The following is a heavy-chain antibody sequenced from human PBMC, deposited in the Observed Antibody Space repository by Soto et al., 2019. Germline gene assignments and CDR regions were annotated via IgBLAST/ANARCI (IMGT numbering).Heavy chain of an antibody. J-gene: IGHJ4*02. CDR1: GGSFSGYY. CDR3: ARGPTRGFDY. CDR2: INHSGST. Sequence: QVQLQQWGAGLLKPSETLSLTCAVYGGSFSGYYWSWIRQPPGKGLEWIGEINHSGSTNYNPSLKSGVTISVDTSKNQFSLKLSSVTAADTAVYYCARGPTRGFDYWGQGALVTVSS. V-gene: IGHV4-34*01. D-gene: IGHD3-16*01.